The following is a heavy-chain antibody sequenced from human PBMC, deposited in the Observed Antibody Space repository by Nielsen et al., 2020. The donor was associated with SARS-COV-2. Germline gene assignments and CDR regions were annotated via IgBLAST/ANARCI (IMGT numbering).Heavy chain of an antibody. CDR3: ARVSWFGELVFDY. V-gene: IGHV3-48*01. CDR1: GFTFSSYS. CDR2: ISSSSSTI. Sequence: GESLKISCAASGFTFSSYSMNWVRQAPGKGLEWVSYISSSSSTIYYADSVKGRFTISRDNAKNSLYLQMNSLGAEDTAVYYCARVSWFGELVFDYWGQGTLVTVSS. J-gene: IGHJ4*02. D-gene: IGHD3-10*01.